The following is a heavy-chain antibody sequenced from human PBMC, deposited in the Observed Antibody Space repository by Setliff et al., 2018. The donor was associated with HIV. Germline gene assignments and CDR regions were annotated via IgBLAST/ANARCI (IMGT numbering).Heavy chain of an antibody. CDR1: DYTFTDYG. CDR2: ISAYNGRT. J-gene: IGHJ3*02. Sequence: GASVKVSCKASDYTFTDYGIYWVRQAPGQGLEWMGWISAYNGRTNYAEKFHARVTMTTDTVTSTAYMELRSLKSDDTAVYHCARASGGNSVEDGFDIWGQGTMVTVSS. V-gene: IGHV1-18*01. CDR3: ARASGGNSVEDGFDI. D-gene: IGHD1-26*01.